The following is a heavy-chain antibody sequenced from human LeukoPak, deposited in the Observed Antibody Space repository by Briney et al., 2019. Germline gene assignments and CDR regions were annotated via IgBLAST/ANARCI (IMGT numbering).Heavy chain of an antibody. D-gene: IGHD5-24*01. CDR3: ASGSLGDGYGVGDYYQYMDV. J-gene: IGHJ6*03. CDR2: IMPLFGTA. V-gene: IGHV1-69*05. CDR1: GGTFNSYA. Sequence: SVKVSCKASGGTFNSYAISWVRQAPGQGLEWMGGIMPLFGTANYAQEFQGRVTFTTDESASTAYMEVSNLRSEDTAVYYCASGSLGDGYGVGDYYQYMDVWGKGTTVTVSS.